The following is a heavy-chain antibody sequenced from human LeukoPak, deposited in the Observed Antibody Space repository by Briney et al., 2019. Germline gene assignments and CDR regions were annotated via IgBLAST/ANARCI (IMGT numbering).Heavy chain of an antibody. CDR3: AANDYGDFSRFDY. Sequence: SETLSLTCTVSSGSVSSSTYYWGWIRQPPGKGLEWIAEISQNGDSNYNMSLKSRVTISLDKSKNQVSLKLNSVTAADTAVYYCAANDYGDFSRFDYWGQGTLVTVSS. J-gene: IGHJ4*02. D-gene: IGHD4-17*01. CDR1: SGSVSSSTYY. V-gene: IGHV4-61*05. CDR2: ISQNGDS.